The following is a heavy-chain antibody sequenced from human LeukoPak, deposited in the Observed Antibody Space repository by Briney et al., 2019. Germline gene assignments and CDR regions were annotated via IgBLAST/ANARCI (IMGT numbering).Heavy chain of an antibody. V-gene: IGHV1-2*06. CDR2: INPNSGGT. Sequence: ASVKVSRKASGYTFTGCYMHWVRQAPGQGLEWMGRINPNSGGTNYAQKFQGRVTMTRDTSISTAYMELSRLRSDDTAVYYCARDLYIAARRHSGWFDPWGQGTLVTVSS. J-gene: IGHJ5*02. CDR1: GYTFTGCY. CDR3: ARDLYIAARRHSGWFDP. D-gene: IGHD6-6*01.